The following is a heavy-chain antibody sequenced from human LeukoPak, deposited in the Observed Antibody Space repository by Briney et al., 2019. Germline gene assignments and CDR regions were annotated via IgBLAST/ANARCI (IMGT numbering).Heavy chain of an antibody. CDR3: ARGFRGDYGSGSYRLDY. CDR1: GYTFTGYY. CDR2: ISPNSGGT. V-gene: IGHV1-2*02. Sequence: ASVKVSCKASGYTFTGYYMHWVRQAPGQGLEWMGWISPNSGGTNYAQKFQGRVTMTRDTSISTAYMELSRLRSDDTAVYYCARGFRGDYGSGSYRLDYWGQGTLVTVPS. J-gene: IGHJ4*02. D-gene: IGHD3-10*01.